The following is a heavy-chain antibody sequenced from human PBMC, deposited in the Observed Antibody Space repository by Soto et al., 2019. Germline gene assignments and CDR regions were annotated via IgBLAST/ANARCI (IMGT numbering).Heavy chain of an antibody. CDR1: GGPVSGDDLY. Sequence: PSETLSLTCVVSGGPVSGDDLYWSWIRHLPGKGLEWIANVYHTGTTYYNPSLKRRVSISVDTSQNQFSLILASVTAADTAVYYCARALVTDYNSRDYHYYFAMDVWGQGTSVTVSS. V-gene: IGHV4-31*02. CDR2: VYHTGTT. CDR3: ARALVTDYNSRDYHYYFAMDV. J-gene: IGHJ6*02. D-gene: IGHD3-22*01.